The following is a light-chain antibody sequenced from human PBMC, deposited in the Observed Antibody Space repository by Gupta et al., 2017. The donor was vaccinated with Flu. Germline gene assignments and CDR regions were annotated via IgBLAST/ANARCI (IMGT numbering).Light chain of an antibody. Sequence: RHTLCCRTADRFSGSLSCYQQMPDPVPSRLLMGGSSTVATIPPTFSVSGSGTELSLIISSLQVDDFAVYYWLQYNNCAPWTFGQGAKVEIK. CDR1: DRFSGS. J-gene: IGKJ1*01. CDR2: GGS. CDR3: LQYNNCAPWT. V-gene: IGKV3-15*01.